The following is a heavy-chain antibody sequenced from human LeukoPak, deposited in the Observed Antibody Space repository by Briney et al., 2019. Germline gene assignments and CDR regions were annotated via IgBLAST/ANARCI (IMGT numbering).Heavy chain of an antibody. J-gene: IGHJ3*02. D-gene: IGHD3-22*01. Sequence: SETLSLTCTVSGGSIRSSSYDWGWIRQPPGKGLEWICSGYSSGSTYYNPSLKSRVTISVVTSKSQFSLKLSSVTAADTAVYYCARRRTDYYDSSGDFDMWGQGTMVTVCS. CDR2: GYSSGST. CDR3: ARRRTDYYDSSGDFDM. CDR1: GGSIRSSSYD. V-gene: IGHV4-39*01.